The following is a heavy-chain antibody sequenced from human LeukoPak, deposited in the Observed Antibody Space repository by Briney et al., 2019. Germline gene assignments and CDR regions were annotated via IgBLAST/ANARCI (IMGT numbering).Heavy chain of an antibody. J-gene: IGHJ4*02. V-gene: IGHV1-2*06. D-gene: IGHD2-21*02. CDR2: INPNSGGT. Sequence: ASVKVSCKASGYTFTGYYMHWVRQAPGQGLEWMARINPNSGGTNYAQKFQGRVTMTRDTSISTAYMELSRLRSDDTAVYYCARDGDPGIVVVTATIDYWGQGTLVTVSS. CDR3: ARDGDPGIVVVTATIDY. CDR1: GYTFTGYY.